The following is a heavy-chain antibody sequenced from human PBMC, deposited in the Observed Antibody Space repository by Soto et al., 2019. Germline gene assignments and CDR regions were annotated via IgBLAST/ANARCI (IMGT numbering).Heavy chain of an antibody. Sequence: SETLSLTCTVSGGSISSGSYYWSWIRQHPGKGLEWIGYIYYSGSTYYNPSLKSRVSISLDTSKNQFSLKLSSVTAADTAVYYCASEGGYCKLWGKGTLVTVSS. J-gene: IGHJ4*02. V-gene: IGHV4-31*03. D-gene: IGHD2-15*01. CDR1: GGSISSGSYY. CDR2: IYYSGST. CDR3: ASEGGYCKL.